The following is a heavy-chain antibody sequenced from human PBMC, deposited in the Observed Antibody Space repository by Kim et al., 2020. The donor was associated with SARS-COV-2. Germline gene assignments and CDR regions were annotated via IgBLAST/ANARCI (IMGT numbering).Heavy chain of an antibody. CDR2: INPNSGGT. CDR1: GYTFTGYY. Sequence: ASVKVSCKASGYTFTGYYMHWVRQAPGQGLEWMGRINPNSGGTNYAQKFQGRVTMTRDTSISTAYMELSRLRSDDTAVYYCARWHDYDFWSGRHDYYYYYGMDVWGQGTTVTVSS. V-gene: IGHV1-2*06. D-gene: IGHD3-3*01. J-gene: IGHJ6*02. CDR3: ARWHDYDFWSGRHDYYYYYGMDV.